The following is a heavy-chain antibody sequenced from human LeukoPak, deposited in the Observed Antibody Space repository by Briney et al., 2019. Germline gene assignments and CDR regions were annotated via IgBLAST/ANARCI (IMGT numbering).Heavy chain of an antibody. CDR3: ARHRTAAVIDY. CDR1: GGSISSYY. V-gene: IGHV4-59*01. D-gene: IGHD6-13*01. J-gene: IGHJ4*02. CDR2: IYYSGST. Sequence: PSETLSLTCTVSGGSISSYYWSWIRQPPGKGLEWIGYIYYSGSTNYNPSLKSRVTISVDTSKNQFSLKLSSVTAADTAVYYCARHRTAAVIDYWGQGTLVTVSS.